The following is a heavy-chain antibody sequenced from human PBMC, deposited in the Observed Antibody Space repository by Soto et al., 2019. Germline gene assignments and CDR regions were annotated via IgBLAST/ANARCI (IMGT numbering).Heavy chain of an antibody. CDR3: AGAYCSGGSCYFGSDI. CDR1: GFTVSSNY. D-gene: IGHD2-15*01. CDR2: IYSGGST. Sequence: GGSLRLSCAASGFTVSSNYMSWVRQAPGKGLEWVSVIYSGGSTYYADSVKGRFTISRDNSKNTLYLQMNSLRAEDTAVYYCAGAYCSGGSCYFGSDIWGQGTMVTVSS. V-gene: IGHV3-66*01. J-gene: IGHJ3*02.